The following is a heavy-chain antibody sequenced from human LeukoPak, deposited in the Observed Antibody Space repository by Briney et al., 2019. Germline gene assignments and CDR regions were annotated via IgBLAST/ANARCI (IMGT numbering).Heavy chain of an antibody. Sequence: PSETLSLTCTVSGGSISRYYWSWLRQPAGKGLEWIGRIYTSGSTNYNPSLKSRVTMSVDTSKNQFSLKLSSVTAADTAVYYCANQVLGGVYSGYEFDYWGQGNLVTVSS. D-gene: IGHD5-12*01. V-gene: IGHV4-4*07. J-gene: IGHJ4*02. CDR2: IYTSGST. CDR1: GGSISRYY. CDR3: ANQVLGGVYSGYEFDY.